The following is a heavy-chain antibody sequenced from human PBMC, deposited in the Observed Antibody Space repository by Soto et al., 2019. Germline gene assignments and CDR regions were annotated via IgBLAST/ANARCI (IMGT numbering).Heavy chain of an antibody. Sequence: GGSLRLSCAASGFTFGSYAMHWGRQGPGKWLEWVAVISYDGSNKYYADSVKGRFTISRDNSKNTLYLQMNSLRAEDTAVYYCATEKLERRSRGPLDYWGQGXLVTVSS. CDR1: GFTFGSYA. CDR2: ISYDGSNK. V-gene: IGHV3-30-3*01. CDR3: ATEKLERRSRGPLDY. D-gene: IGHD1-1*01. J-gene: IGHJ4*02.